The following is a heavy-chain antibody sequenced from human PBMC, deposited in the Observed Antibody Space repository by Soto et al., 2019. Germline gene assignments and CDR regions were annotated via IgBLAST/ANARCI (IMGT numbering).Heavy chain of an antibody. J-gene: IGHJ6*02. CDR2: ISSSSSYI. Sequence: GGSLRLSCAASGFTFSSYSMNWVRQAPGKGLEWVSSISSSSSYIYYADSVKGRFTISRDNAENSLYLQMNSLRAEDTAVYYCARDLWWELPLGYYYYGMDVWGQGTTVTVSS. V-gene: IGHV3-21*01. CDR1: GFTFSSYS. CDR3: ARDLWWELPLGYYYYGMDV. D-gene: IGHD2-15*01.